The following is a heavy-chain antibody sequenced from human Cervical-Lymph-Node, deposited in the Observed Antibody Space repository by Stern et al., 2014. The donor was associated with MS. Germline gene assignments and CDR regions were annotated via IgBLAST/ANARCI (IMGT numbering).Heavy chain of an antibody. J-gene: IGHJ5*02. CDR2: FNPSGGKT. Sequence: VQLVQSGAEIRKPGASVKISCEASGYTFTTYYMHWVRQAPGQGLEWVALFNPSGGKTAYAQRFQGRVTVTGDTSTSTVYMELTGLRSEDTAVYYCARVLSLATSASWGQGTLVIVSS. CDR3: ARVLSLATSAS. V-gene: IGHV1-46*01. D-gene: IGHD1-1*01. CDR1: GYTFTTYY.